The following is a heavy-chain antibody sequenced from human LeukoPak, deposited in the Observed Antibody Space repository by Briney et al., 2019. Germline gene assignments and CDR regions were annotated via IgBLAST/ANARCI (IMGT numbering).Heavy chain of an antibody. CDR1: GGSISSSSYY. D-gene: IGHD6-19*01. V-gene: IGHV4-39*01. J-gene: IGHJ4*02. CDR2: IYYSGST. Sequence: PSETLSLTCTVSGGSISSSSYYWGWIRQPPGKGLEWIGSIYYSGSTYYNPSLKSRVTISVDTSKNQFSLKLSSVTAADTAVYYCASQYSSGWYGPHFDYWGQGTPVTVSS. CDR3: ASQYSSGWYGPHFDY.